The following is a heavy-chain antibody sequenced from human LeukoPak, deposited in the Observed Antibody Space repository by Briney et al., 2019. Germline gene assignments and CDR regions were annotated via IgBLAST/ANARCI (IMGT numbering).Heavy chain of an antibody. D-gene: IGHD3-3*01. CDR3: ARRYDGFDY. V-gene: IGHV3-30-3*01. CDR1: GFTFSSYA. J-gene: IGHJ4*02. Sequence: GGSLRLSCAATGFTFSSYAMTWVRQAPGRGLEWVAVISYDGSNKYYADSVKGRFSISRDNSKNTLYLQMNSLRAEDTAVYYCARRYDGFDYWGQGTLVTVSS. CDR2: ISYDGSNK.